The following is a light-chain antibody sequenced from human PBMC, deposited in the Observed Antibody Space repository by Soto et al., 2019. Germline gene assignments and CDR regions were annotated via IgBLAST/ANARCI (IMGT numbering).Light chain of an antibody. V-gene: IGLV2-14*01. J-gene: IGLJ2*01. Sequence: QSALTQPASVSGSPGQSITISCTGTNTDVDSYNYVSWYQQHPGKAPKLIIYEVSNRPSGISGRFSGSKSGITASLTISGLQAEDEADYYCSSYASGSTLKFGGGTKLTVL. CDR2: EVS. CDR3: SSYASGSTLK. CDR1: NTDVDSYNY.